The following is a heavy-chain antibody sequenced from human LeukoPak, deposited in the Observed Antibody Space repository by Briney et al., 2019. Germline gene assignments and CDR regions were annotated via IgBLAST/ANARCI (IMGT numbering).Heavy chain of an antibody. CDR2: ISASGGST. J-gene: IGHJ6*02. V-gene: IGHV3-23*01. CDR3: ARVPSDRSIVVVPAPIGGVDV. Sequence: PGGSLRLSCAASGFIFSNYVMTWVRQAPGKGLEWVSTISASGGSTYYADSVKGRFTISRDNSKNTLYLQMNSLRAEDTAIYYCARVPSDRSIVVVPAPIGGVDVWGQGTTVTVSS. CDR1: GFIFSNYV. D-gene: IGHD2-2*01.